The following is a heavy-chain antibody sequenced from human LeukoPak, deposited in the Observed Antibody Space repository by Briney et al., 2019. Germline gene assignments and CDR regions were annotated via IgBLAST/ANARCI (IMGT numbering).Heavy chain of an antibody. D-gene: IGHD1-7*01. CDR3: ATARNFRFEY. CDR2: MNGEGTTI. Sequence: GGSLRLSCATSGLTFRTTWMHWVHQAPGKGLMWVSRMNGEGTTIDYADSVKGRFTVSRDYAKNTLFLQMNNLRTEDTALYFCATARNFRFEYWGQGSLVIVSA. V-gene: IGHV3-74*01. J-gene: IGHJ4*02. CDR1: GLTFRTTW.